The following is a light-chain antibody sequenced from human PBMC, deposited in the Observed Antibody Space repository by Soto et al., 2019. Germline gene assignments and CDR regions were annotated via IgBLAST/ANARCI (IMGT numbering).Light chain of an antibody. Sequence: QLVLTQPPSVSGAPGQRVTISCAGTSSNIGAGYDVQWYQQLPGTAPKLLIFGNTNRPSGVPDRFSGSKSGTSASLAITGLQAEDEADYHCQSFDDSLSVVEVVFGGGTKVTVL. CDR1: SSNIGAGYD. J-gene: IGLJ2*01. V-gene: IGLV1-40*01. CDR3: QSFDDSLSVVEVV. CDR2: GNT.